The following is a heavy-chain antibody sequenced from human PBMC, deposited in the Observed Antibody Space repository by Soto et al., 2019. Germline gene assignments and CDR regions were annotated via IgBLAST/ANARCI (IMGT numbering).Heavy chain of an antibody. J-gene: IGHJ5*02. CDR2: ISAYNGNI. Sequence: QVQLVQSGAEVKKPGASVKVSCKASGYTFSSYGISLVRQAPGQGLEWMGRISAYNGNINYAQKLQGRVTMTTDTSTSTAYMELRSLRSDDPAVYYCARDRGYNWNYGWFDPWGQGTLVTVSS. CDR1: GYTFSSYG. D-gene: IGHD1-7*01. V-gene: IGHV1-18*01. CDR3: ARDRGYNWNYGWFDP.